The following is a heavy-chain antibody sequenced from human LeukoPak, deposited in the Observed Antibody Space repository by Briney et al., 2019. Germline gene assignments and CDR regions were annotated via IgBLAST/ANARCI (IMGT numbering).Heavy chain of an antibody. CDR3: ARQRTVPVPYDYVWGSYRYFDY. Sequence: PSETLSLTCTVSGGSISSSSYYWGWIRQPPGKGLEWIGSIYYSGSTYYNPSLKSRVTISVDTSKNQFSLKLSSVTAADTAVYYCARQRTVPVPYDYVWGSYRYFDYWGQGTLVTVSS. J-gene: IGHJ4*02. V-gene: IGHV4-39*01. D-gene: IGHD3-16*02. CDR1: GGSISSSSYY. CDR2: IYYSGST.